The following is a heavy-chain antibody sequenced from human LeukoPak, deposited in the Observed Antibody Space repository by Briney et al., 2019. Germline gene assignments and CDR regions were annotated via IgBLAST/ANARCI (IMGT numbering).Heavy chain of an antibody. CDR2: IYYSGST. D-gene: IGHD4-17*01. CDR1: GGSISSYY. J-gene: IGHJ4*02. CDR3: ARRYGDYDYFDY. V-gene: IGHV4-59*13. Sequence: SETLSLTCTVSGGSISSYYWSWIRQPPGKGLEWIGYIYYSGSTNYNPSLKSRVTISVDTSKNQFSLKLSSVTAADTAVYYCARRYGDYDYFDYWGQGTLVIVSS.